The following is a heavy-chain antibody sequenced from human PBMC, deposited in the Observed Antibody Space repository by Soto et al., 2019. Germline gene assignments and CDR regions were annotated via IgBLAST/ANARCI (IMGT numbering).Heavy chain of an antibody. CDR2: FDPEDGET. V-gene: IGHV1-24*01. J-gene: IGHJ4*02. D-gene: IGHD4-17*01. CDR3: ATDVLRWPAPDFDY. CDR1: GYTLTELS. Sequence: ASVKVSCKVSGYTLTELSMHWVRQAPGKGLEWMGRFDPEDGETIYAQKFQGRVTMTEDTSTDTAYMELSSLRSEDTAVYYCATDVLRWPAPDFDYWGQGTLVTVSS.